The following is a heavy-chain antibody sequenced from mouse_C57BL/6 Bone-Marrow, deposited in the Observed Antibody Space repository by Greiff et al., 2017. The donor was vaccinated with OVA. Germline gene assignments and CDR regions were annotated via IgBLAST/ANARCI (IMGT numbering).Heavy chain of an antibody. Sequence: QVHVKQSGAELVRPGTSVKMSCKASGYTFTNYWIGWAKQRPGHGLEWIGDIYPGGGYTNYNEKFKGKATLTADKSSSTAYMQFSSLTSEDSAIYYCARGGYGSYFDYWGQGTTLTVSS. V-gene: IGHV1-63*01. D-gene: IGHD2-10*02. CDR3: ARGGYGSYFDY. CDR2: IYPGGGYT. J-gene: IGHJ2*01. CDR1: GYTFTNYW.